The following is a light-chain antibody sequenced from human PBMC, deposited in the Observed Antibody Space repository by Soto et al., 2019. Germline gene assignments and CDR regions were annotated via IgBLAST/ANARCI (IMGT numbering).Light chain of an antibody. J-gene: IGKJ2*01. CDR1: QRISGW. CDR3: QQYNSLST. V-gene: IGKV1-5*03. CDR2: KTS. Sequence: DNQMTQSPSTLSASVGDRVTITCRASQRISGWLAWYPQRPGKAPKLLIYKTSSLESGVPSRFSGSESGTEYTLTILSLQPDDFATYYCQQYNSLSTFGQGTKLDLK.